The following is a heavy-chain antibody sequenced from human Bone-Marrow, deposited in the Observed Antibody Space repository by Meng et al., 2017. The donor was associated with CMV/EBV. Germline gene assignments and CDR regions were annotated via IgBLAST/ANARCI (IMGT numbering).Heavy chain of an antibody. D-gene: IGHD6-25*01. CDR3: ARGASSSVGWFDP. CDR2: IIPIFGTA. CDR1: GGTFSSYA. J-gene: IGHJ5*02. Sequence: ASGGTFSSYAISWVRQAPGQGLEWMGGIIPIFGTANYAQKFQGRVTITTDESTSTAYMELSSLRSEDTAVYYCARGASSSVGWFDPWGQGTLVTVSS. V-gene: IGHV1-69*05.